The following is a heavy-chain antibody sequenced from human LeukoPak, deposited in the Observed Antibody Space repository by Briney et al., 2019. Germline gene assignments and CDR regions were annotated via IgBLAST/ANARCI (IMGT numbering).Heavy chain of an antibody. J-gene: IGHJ6*02. D-gene: IGHD3-3*01. CDR1: GYSFTSYW. Sequence: GESLKISCKGSGYSFTSYWIGWVRQLPGKGLEWMGIIYPGDSDTRYSPSFQGQVTISADKSISTAYLQWSSLKAPDTAMYHCAXQXXXYDLGYGMDVWGQGTTVTVSS. CDR3: AXQXXXYDLGYGMDV. CDR2: IYPGDSDT. V-gene: IGHV5-51*01.